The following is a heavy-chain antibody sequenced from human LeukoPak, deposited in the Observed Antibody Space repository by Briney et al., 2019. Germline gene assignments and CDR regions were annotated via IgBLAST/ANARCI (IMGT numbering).Heavy chain of an antibody. V-gene: IGHV1-69*05. D-gene: IGHD2-15*01. Sequence: ASVKVSCKASGGTFSSYAISWLRQAPGQGLEWMGRIIPIFGTANYAQKFQGRVTITTDESTSTAYMELSSLRSEDTAVYYCARSVVVAATPTNWFDPWGQGTLVTVSS. CDR1: GGTFSSYA. CDR2: IIPIFGTA. J-gene: IGHJ5*02. CDR3: ARSVVVAATPTNWFDP.